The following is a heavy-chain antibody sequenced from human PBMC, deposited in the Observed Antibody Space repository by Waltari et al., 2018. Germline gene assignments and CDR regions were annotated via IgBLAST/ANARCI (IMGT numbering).Heavy chain of an antibody. CDR1: GFTVSSNY. J-gene: IGHJ4*02. CDR2: IYSGGSS. D-gene: IGHD1-7*01. V-gene: IGHV3-53*01. Sequence: EVQLVESGGGLIQPGGSLSLSCAASGFTVSSNYISWVRQAPGKGLEWVSLIYSGGSSEYADSVKGRFTISRDNSKNTVHFQMNSLRAEDTAVYYCARGPYNWNYWDYWGQGTLVTVSS. CDR3: ARGPYNWNYWDY.